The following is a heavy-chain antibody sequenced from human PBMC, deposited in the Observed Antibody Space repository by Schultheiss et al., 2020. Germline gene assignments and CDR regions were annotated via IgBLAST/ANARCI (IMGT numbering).Heavy chain of an antibody. V-gene: IGHV4-4*07. J-gene: IGHJ5*02. Sequence: SETLSLTCTVSGGSISSYYWSWIRQPAGKGLEWIGRIYTSGSTNYTPSLKSRVTMSVDTSKNQFSLKLSSVTAADTAVYYCAREVVAAKYNWFDPWGQGTLVTVSS. CDR3: AREVVAAKYNWFDP. D-gene: IGHD2-15*01. CDR1: GGSISSYY. CDR2: IYTSGST.